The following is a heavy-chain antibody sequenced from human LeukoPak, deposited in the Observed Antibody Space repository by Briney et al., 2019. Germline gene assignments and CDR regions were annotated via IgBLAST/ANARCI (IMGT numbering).Heavy chain of an antibody. J-gene: IGHJ4*02. D-gene: IGHD3-16*01. CDR3: ATGWVITDF. Sequence: GGSLRLSCTAAGFTFSKAWMSWVRQAPGKGLEWVGRIRGRSDGETADHGVPVKGRFTISRDDSKNTVYLQMNSLKTEDTAVYYCATGWVITDFWGRGTLVIVSS. V-gene: IGHV3-15*01. CDR2: IRGRSDGETA. CDR1: GFTFSKAW.